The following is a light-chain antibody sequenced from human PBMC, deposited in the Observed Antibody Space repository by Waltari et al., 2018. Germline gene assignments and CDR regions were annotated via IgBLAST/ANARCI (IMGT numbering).Light chain of an antibody. Sequence: EVVMTQSPATLSVSPGERATLSCRASQSIATDLAWYQHKPGQAPRLLIYHASTRATAIPTKFRGSGSETDFTLTISGPQSEDSAVYYCQQYNRWPPLTFGGGTKVEI. CDR2: HAS. J-gene: IGKJ4*01. V-gene: IGKV3D-15*01. CDR3: QQYNRWPPLT. CDR1: QSIATD.